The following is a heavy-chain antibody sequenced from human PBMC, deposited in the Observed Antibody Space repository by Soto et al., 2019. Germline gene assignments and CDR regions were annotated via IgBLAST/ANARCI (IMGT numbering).Heavy chain of an antibody. Sequence: PGGSLRLSCTASGFTFGDYAMSWFRQAPGKGLEWVGFIRSKAYGGTTEYAASVKGRFTISRDDSKSIAYLQMNSLKTEDTAVYYCTRASTIFGVVIIRVFDYWGQGTLVTVSS. V-gene: IGHV3-49*03. CDR3: TRASTIFGVVIIRVFDY. D-gene: IGHD3-3*01. CDR2: IRSKAYGGTT. CDR1: GFTFGDYA. J-gene: IGHJ4*02.